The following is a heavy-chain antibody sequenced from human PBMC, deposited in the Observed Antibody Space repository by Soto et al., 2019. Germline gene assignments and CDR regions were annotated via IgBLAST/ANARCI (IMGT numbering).Heavy chain of an antibody. CDR1: GYTFASYD. CDR2: INPNSGGT. Sequence: GASVKVSCKASGYTFASYDIDWVRQATGQGLEWMGWINPNSGGTNYAQKFQGWVTMTRDTSISTAYMELSRLRSDDTAVYYCARDRHVLLWFGESHDYYYYYGMDVWGQGTTVTVSS. V-gene: IGHV1-2*04. J-gene: IGHJ6*02. D-gene: IGHD3-10*01. CDR3: ARDRHVLLWFGESHDYYYYYGMDV.